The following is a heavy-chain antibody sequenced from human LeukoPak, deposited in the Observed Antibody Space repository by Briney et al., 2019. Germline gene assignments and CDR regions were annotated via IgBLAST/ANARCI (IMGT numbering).Heavy chain of an antibody. CDR2: IGIDSGNT. V-gene: IGHV3-48*01. CDR1: GFPFTEYS. Sequence: GVLRLSCTASGFPFTEYSMNWVRQAPGKGLEWISYIGIDSGNTKYADSVRGRFTISTDKAKNSLYLQMNSLRVEDTAVCYCARDHNYAFDNWGQGTLVSVAS. CDR3: ARDHNYAFDN. J-gene: IGHJ4*02. D-gene: IGHD1-1*01.